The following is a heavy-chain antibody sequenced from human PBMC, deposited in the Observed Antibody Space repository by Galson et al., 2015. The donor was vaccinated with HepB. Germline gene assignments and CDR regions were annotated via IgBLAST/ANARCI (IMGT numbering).Heavy chain of an antibody. D-gene: IGHD6-19*01. CDR2: TYYRSKWYN. Sequence: CAISGDSVSRNSAAWNWIRQSPSRGLEWLGRTYYRSKWYNNYAVSVKSRITINPDTSKNQFSLQLNSATPEDAAVYYCARDYDSGGGLDYWGQGILVTVSS. J-gene: IGHJ4*02. CDR3: ARDYDSGGGLDY. V-gene: IGHV6-1*01. CDR1: GDSVSRNSAA.